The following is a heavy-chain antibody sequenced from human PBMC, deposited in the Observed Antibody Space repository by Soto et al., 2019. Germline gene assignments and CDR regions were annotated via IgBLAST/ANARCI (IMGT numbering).Heavy chain of an antibody. D-gene: IGHD2-21*01. CDR3: AREERKGIISWFDP. CDR2: IYYTGIT. CDR1: GGSVSGVDYF. V-gene: IGHV4-30-4*01. Sequence: SETLSLTCTVSGGSVSGVDYFWSWIRQSPGKGLEWIGYIYYTGITHLNPSLKSRLTMAVDTSKNEFSLKLTSVSAADTAVYFCAREERKGIISWFDPWGQGTPVTV. J-gene: IGHJ5*02.